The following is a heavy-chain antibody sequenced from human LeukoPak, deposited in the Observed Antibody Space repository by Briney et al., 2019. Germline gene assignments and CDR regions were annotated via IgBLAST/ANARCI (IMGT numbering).Heavy chain of an antibody. Sequence: PGGSLRLSCAASGFTFSSYAMSWVRQAPGKGLEWVSAISGSGGSTYYADSVKGRFTISRDNSKNTLYLQMNSLRAEDTALYYCAKGGVTYYYYGMDVWGQGTTVTVSS. CDR1: GFTFSSYA. CDR3: AKGGVTYYYYGMDV. CDR2: ISGSGGST. D-gene: IGHD4-11*01. J-gene: IGHJ6*02. V-gene: IGHV3-23*01.